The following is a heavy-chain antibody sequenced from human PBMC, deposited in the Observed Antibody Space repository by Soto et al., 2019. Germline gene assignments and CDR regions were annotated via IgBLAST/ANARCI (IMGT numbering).Heavy chain of an antibody. CDR2: ISGSGGST. J-gene: IGHJ6*02. D-gene: IGHD1-26*01. CDR3: AKDRQPSGSYCYGMDV. V-gene: IGHV3-23*01. CDR1: GFTFSSYA. Sequence: EVQLLESGGGLVQPGGSLRLSCAASGFTFSSYAMSWVRQAPGKGLEWVSAISGSGGSTYYADSVKGRFTISRDNSKNTRYLQRNSLRAEDTAVYYGAKDRQPSGSYCYGMDVWCQGSTVTVSS.